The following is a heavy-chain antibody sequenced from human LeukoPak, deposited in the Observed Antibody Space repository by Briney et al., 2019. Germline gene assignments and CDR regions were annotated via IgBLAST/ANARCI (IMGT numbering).Heavy chain of an antibody. CDR2: ISYDGSNK. D-gene: IGHD1-26*01. Sequence: GGSLRLSCAASGFTFSSYAMHWVRQAPGKGLEWVAVISYDGSNKYYADSVKGRFTISRDNSKNTLYLQMNSLRAEDTAVYYCARDGLGWELLTFDYWGQGTLVPVSS. J-gene: IGHJ4*02. CDR3: ARDGLGWELLTFDY. CDR1: GFTFSSYA. V-gene: IGHV3-30*04.